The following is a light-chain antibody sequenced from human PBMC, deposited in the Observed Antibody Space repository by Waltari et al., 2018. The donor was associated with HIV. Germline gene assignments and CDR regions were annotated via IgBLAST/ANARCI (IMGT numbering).Light chain of an antibody. CDR2: YVT. J-gene: IGLJ3*02. CDR1: SSDVGGYKY. Sequence: QSALTQPRSVSGSPGQSVTISCTGTSSDVGGYKYVSWYQQHPAKAPKLMIYYVTKRPSGVPDRFSGSKSVNTASLTISGLEAEDEADYYCCSYAGSYTLVFGGGTKLTVL. V-gene: IGLV2-11*01. CDR3: CSYAGSYTLV.